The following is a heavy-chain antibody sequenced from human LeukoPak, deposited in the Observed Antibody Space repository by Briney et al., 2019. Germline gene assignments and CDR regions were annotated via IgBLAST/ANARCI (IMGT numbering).Heavy chain of an antibody. Sequence: RGSLRLSCGASGFSFSTDAMTWVRQAPGKGLQWVSAISGSGGDTYYEDSVKGRFTISRDNSKNMMYLQMNSLRAEDTAVYYCARDSRGWSKNYWGQGTLVTVSS. CDR1: GFSFSTDA. D-gene: IGHD6-19*01. J-gene: IGHJ4*02. CDR3: ARDSRGWSKNY. CDR2: ISGSGGDT. V-gene: IGHV3-23*01.